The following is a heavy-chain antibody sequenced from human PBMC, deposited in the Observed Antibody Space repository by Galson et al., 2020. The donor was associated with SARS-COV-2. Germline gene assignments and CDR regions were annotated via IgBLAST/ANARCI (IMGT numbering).Heavy chain of an antibody. J-gene: IGHJ6*02. CDR3: ARDLLVLWFGELFGRGMDV. Sequence: GESLKISCAASGFTFSSYGMHWVRQAPGKGLEWVAVIWYDGSNKYYADSVKGRFTISRDNSKNTLYLQMNSLRAEDTAVYYCARDLLVLWFGELFGRGMDVWGQGTTVTVSS. D-gene: IGHD3-10*01. CDR2: IWYDGSNK. V-gene: IGHV3-33*01. CDR1: GFTFSSYG.